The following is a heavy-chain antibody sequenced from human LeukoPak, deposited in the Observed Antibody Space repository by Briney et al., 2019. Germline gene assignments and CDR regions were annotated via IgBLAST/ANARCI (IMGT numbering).Heavy chain of an antibody. CDR1: GFTFSGSP. J-gene: IGHJ4*02. V-gene: IGHV3-73*01. Sequence: GGSLRLSCAASGFTFSGSPILWVRQASGKGLEWVGRIRSKADNYATAYAASVQGRCTISRDDSKSTAYLQLNSLKTEDTAVYYCTQSNYWGQGVLVTVSS. CDR3: TQSNY. CDR2: IRSKADNYAT.